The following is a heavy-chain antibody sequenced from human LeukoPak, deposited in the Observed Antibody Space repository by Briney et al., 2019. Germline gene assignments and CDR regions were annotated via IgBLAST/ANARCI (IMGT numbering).Heavy chain of an antibody. Sequence: SETLSLTCTVSGGSISSGDYYWSWIRQPPGKGLEWIGYIYYSGSTYYNPSLKSRVTISVDTSKNQFSLKLSSVTAADTAVYYCARAQNRDAFDIWGQGTMVTVSS. J-gene: IGHJ3*02. CDR3: ARAQNRDAFDI. V-gene: IGHV4-30-4*08. CDR1: GGSISSGDYY. CDR2: IYYSGST. D-gene: IGHD1-14*01.